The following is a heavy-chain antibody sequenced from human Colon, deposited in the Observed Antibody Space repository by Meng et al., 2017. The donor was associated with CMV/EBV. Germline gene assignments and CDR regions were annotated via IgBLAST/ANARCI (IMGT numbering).Heavy chain of an antibody. J-gene: IGHJ6*02. CDR3: ANDVSPRDRAVITTHYTMDV. CDR2: IRFDGRNK. CDR1: GFMFSESG. Sequence: GESLKISCAASGFMFSESGMHWVRQSPGKGLEWVAFIRFDGRNKEYVKSAKGRITISSDNSKNTVSLQMNSLRPEDKTVYYCANDVSPRDRAVITTHYTMDVWGQGTTVTVSS. V-gene: IGHV3-30*02. D-gene: IGHD3-10*01.